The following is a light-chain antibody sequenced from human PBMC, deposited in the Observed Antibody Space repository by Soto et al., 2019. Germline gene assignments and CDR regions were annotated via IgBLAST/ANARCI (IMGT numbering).Light chain of an antibody. CDR2: AAS. V-gene: IGKV3-15*01. J-gene: IGKJ4*01. Sequence: ETVMTQSPATLSVSPGERATLSCRASQSVSNALAWYQQRLGQAPRLLIYAASTRATGIPARFSGSGSGTEFTHTISSLQSEDFALYYCQQYNNLPLTFGGGTKVEIK. CDR3: QQYNNLPLT. CDR1: QSVSNA.